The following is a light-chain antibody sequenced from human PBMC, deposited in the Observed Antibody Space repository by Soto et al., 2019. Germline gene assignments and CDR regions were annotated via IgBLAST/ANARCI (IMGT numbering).Light chain of an antibody. CDR1: QSVSSSN. J-gene: IGKJ4*01. CDR3: QRYGSSPPVT. V-gene: IGKV3-20*01. Sequence: EIVLTQSPGTLSLSPGERATLSCRASQSVSSSNLAWYQQKLGQAPRLLIYGASRRAAGIPNRFSGGGSGTDFTLTISRLEPEDFALYICQRYGSSPPVTFGGGTKVEIK. CDR2: GAS.